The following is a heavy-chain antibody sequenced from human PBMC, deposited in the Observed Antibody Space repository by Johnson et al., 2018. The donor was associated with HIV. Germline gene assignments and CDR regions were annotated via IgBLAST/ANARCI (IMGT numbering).Heavy chain of an antibody. Sequence: QVQLVESGGGVVQPGRSLRLSCAASGFTFSSYAMHWVRQAPGKGLEWVAIISSDESNKYYADAVQGRFTISRDNSKNTLYLQMNSLRAEDTAVYYCAETPGIAAAGTGYAFDIWGQGTMVTVSS. J-gene: IGHJ3*02. V-gene: IGHV3-30*04. CDR1: GFTFSSYA. CDR2: ISSDESNK. D-gene: IGHD6-13*01. CDR3: AETPGIAAAGTGYAFDI.